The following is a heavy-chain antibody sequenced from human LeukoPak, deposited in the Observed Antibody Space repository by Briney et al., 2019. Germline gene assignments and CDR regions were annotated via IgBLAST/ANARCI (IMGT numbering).Heavy chain of an antibody. V-gene: IGHV4-39*01. D-gene: IGHD4-23*01. Sequence: SETLSLTCTDSGGSISSSSSYWDWIRQPPGEGLEWIGTIYYGGGTYYSSSLKSRVTISLDTSKNQFSLNLTSVTAADTAVYYCARRYGGTSGHFDYWRQGTLVTVSS. CDR2: IYYGGGT. J-gene: IGHJ4*02. CDR1: GGSISSSSSY. CDR3: ARRYGGTSGHFDY.